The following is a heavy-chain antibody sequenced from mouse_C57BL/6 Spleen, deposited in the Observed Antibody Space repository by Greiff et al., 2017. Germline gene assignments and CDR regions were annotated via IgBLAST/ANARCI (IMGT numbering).Heavy chain of an antibody. CDR3: ARWDYYGSWRFDD. Sequence: QVQLQQPGAELVRPGSSVKLSCKASGYTFTSYWMHWVKQRPIQGLEWIGNINPSDSETHYNQKFKDKATLTVDKSSSTAYMQLSSLTSEDSAVYYCARWDYYGSWRFDDWGQGTTLTVSS. J-gene: IGHJ2*01. V-gene: IGHV1-52*01. D-gene: IGHD1-1*01. CDR2: INPSDSET. CDR1: GYTFTSYW.